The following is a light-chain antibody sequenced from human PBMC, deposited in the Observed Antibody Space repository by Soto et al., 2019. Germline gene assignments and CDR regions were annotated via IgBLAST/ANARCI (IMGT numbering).Light chain of an antibody. CDR2: GAS. CDR3: QQYGSSGT. J-gene: IGKJ1*01. CDR1: QSVSDNY. Sequence: EIVLTQSPGTLSVSPGERATLSCRASQSVSDNYLACYQQKPGQAPRLLIYGASNRATGIPDRFSGSGSGTDFTLTISRLEPEDSAVYYCQQYGSSGTFGQGTKVDIK. V-gene: IGKV3-20*01.